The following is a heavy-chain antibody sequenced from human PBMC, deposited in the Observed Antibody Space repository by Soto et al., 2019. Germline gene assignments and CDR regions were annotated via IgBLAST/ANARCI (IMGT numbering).Heavy chain of an antibody. CDR2: MNPNSGNT. CDR1: GYAFISYD. J-gene: IGHJ3*02. CDR3: ASSRMGYYDFWSGWVGAFDI. Sequence: GVSVKVSCKASGYAFISYDINWVRQATGQGLEWMGWMNPNSGNTGYAQKFQGRVTMTRNTSISTAYMELSSLRSEDTAVYYCASSRMGYYDFWSGWVGAFDIWGQGTMVTVS. D-gene: IGHD3-3*01. V-gene: IGHV1-8*01.